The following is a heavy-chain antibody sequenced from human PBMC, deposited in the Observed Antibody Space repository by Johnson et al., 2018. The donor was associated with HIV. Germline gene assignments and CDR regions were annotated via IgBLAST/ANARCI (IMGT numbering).Heavy chain of an antibody. CDR2: ISWNSGSI. D-gene: IGHD6-19*01. CDR1: GFTFAHYA. V-gene: IGHV3-9*01. J-gene: IGHJ3*02. CDR3: AKPQTGIAVAAHFAFDI. Sequence: EVQVVESGGGLVQPGRSLRLSCEASGFTFAHYAMHWVRQAPGKGLEWVSSISWNSGSIGYAESVKGRFTISRDNSKNTLYLQMNSLRAEDTAVYYCAKPQTGIAVAAHFAFDIWGQGTMVTVSS.